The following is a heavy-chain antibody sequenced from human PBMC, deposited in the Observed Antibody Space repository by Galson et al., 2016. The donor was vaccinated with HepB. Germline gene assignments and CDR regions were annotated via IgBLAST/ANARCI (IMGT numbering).Heavy chain of an antibody. CDR2: ISSGGGST. J-gene: IGHJ4*02. V-gene: IGHV3-23*01. CDR3: AKRTSNFNY. Sequence: SLRLSCAAFGFTFSSYGMNWVRQAPGQGLEWVSSISSGGGSTYYADSVKGRFTISRDDSENTLYLQMNSLRADDTAVYFCAKRTSNFNYWGQGTLVTVSS. CDR1: GFTFSSYG. D-gene: IGHD3-3*02.